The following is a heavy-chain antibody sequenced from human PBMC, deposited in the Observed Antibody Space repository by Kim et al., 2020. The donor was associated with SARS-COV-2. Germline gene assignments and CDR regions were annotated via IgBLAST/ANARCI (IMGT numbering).Heavy chain of an antibody. D-gene: IGHD3-16*01. CDR1: GFTFSAYD. Sequence: GGSLRLSCATSGFTFSAYDMNWVRRAPGKGLEWLSFITKSSTTIYYADSVKGRFTISRDNAKNSLYLQMNSLRDEDTALYYCVRDRMGGAFDIWGQGTMVNVSS. CDR2: ITKSSTTI. V-gene: IGHV3-48*02. J-gene: IGHJ3*02. CDR3: VRDRMGGAFDI.